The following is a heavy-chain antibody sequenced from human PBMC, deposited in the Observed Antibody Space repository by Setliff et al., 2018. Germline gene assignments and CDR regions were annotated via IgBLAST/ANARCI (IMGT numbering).Heavy chain of an antibody. Sequence: SVKVSCKASGGTFSSYAISWVRQAPGQGLEWMGGIIPIFGTANYAQKSQGRVTITADESTSTAYMELSSLRSEDTAVYYCARGYRGYYNFWSGSQGANWFDPWGQGTLVTVSS. CDR1: GGTFSSYA. D-gene: IGHD3-3*01. V-gene: IGHV1-69*13. CDR2: IIPIFGTA. CDR3: ARGYRGYYNFWSGSQGANWFDP. J-gene: IGHJ5*02.